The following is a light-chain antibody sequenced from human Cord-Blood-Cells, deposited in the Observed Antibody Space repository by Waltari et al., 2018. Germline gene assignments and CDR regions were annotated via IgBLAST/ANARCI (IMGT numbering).Light chain of an antibody. CDR1: SSDVGSYNR. Sequence: QSALTQPPSVSGSPGQSVTISCTGTSSDVGSYNRVSWYQPPPGTAPKLMIYEVSKRPSGVPDRFSGSKSGNTASLTISGLQAEDEADYYCSSYTSSSTFVVFGGGTKLTVL. J-gene: IGLJ2*01. CDR3: SSYTSSSTFVV. CDR2: EVS. V-gene: IGLV2-18*02.